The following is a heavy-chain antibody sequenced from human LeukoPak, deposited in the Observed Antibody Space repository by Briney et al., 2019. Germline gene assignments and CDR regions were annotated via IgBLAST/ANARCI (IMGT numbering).Heavy chain of an antibody. V-gene: IGHV3-21*01. CDR3: ARDIATTPVY. Sequence: GGSLRLSCAASGFTFSSYSMNWVRQAPGKGLEWVSSITSSSSYIYYADSVKGRFTISRDNPEKSLFLQVDSLRAEDTAVYYCARDIATTPVYWGQGTLVTVSS. J-gene: IGHJ4*02. D-gene: IGHD2-15*01. CDR1: GFTFSSYS. CDR2: ITSSSSYI.